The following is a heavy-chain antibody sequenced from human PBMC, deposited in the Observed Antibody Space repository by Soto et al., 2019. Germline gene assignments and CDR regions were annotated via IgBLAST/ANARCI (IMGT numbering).Heavy chain of an antibody. D-gene: IGHD6-19*01. J-gene: IGHJ6*02. CDR1: GYTFTGYY. CDR2: INPNSGGT. Sequence: ASVKVSCKASGYTFTGYYMHWVRQAPGQGLEWMGWINPNSGGTSYAQKFQGWVTMTRDTSISTAYMELSRLRSDDTAVYYCARGKGGSGWSHYYYYGMDVWGQGTTVTVSS. CDR3: ARGKGGSGWSHYYYYGMDV. V-gene: IGHV1-2*04.